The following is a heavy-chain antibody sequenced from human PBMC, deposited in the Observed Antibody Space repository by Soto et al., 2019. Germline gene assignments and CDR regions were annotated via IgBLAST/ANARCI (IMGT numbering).Heavy chain of an antibody. V-gene: IGHV1-18*01. CDR3: ARDSYNRVSSG. J-gene: IGHJ4*02. D-gene: IGHD6-6*01. Sequence: QVQLVQSGAEVKKPGASVKVSCKASGYTFTSYGISWVRQAPGQGLEWMGWISPYNGDTNYAQKFQGRVTMTPDTSPSTSYVELKRLGSDGTGVYYCARDSYNRVSSGWGQGTLVTVSA. CDR1: GYTFTSYG. CDR2: ISPYNGDT.